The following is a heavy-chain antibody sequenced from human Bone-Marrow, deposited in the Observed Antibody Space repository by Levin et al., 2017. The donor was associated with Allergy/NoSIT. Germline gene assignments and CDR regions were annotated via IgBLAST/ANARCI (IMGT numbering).Heavy chain of an antibody. D-gene: IGHD3-10*01. CDR1: GFTFSSYG. CDR3: ARSLWLNSGGCGY. CDR2: IWYDGSNK. V-gene: IGHV3-33*01. J-gene: IGHJ4*02. Sequence: GESLKISCAASGFTFSSYGMHWVRQAPGKGLEWVAVIWYDGSNKYYADSVKGRFTISRDNSKNTLYLQMNSLRAEDTAVYYCARSLWLNSGGCGYWGQGTLVTVSS.